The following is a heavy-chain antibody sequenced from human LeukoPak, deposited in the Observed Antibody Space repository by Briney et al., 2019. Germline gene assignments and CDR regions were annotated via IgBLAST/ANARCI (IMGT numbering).Heavy chain of an antibody. CDR2: IYYSGST. V-gene: IGHV4-59*01. CDR3: ARDHIVSGYLGGYYYYYGMDV. J-gene: IGHJ6*02. D-gene: IGHD2-15*01. Sequence: SETLSLTCTVSGGSISSYYWSWIRQPPGKGLEWIGYIYYSGSTNYNPSLKSRVTISVDTSKNQFSLKPSSVTAADTAVYYCARDHIVSGYLGGYYYYYGMDVWGQGTTVTVSS. CDR1: GGSISSYY.